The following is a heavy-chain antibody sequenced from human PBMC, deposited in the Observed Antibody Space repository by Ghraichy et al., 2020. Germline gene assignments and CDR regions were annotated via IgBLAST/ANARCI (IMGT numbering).Heavy chain of an antibody. D-gene: IGHD6-13*01. CDR1: GGSVSSGSYY. Sequence: ETLSLTCTVSGGSVSSGSYYWSWVRQPPGKGLEWIGYIYYSGSTNYNPSLKSRVTISVDTSKNQFSLRLSSVTAADTAVYYCARDSSSYYFDYWGQGTLVTVSS. CDR2: IYYSGST. CDR3: ARDSSSYYFDY. J-gene: IGHJ4*02. V-gene: IGHV4-61*01.